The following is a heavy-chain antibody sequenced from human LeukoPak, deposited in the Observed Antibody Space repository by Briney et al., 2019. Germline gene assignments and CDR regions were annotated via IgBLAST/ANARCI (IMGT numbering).Heavy chain of an antibody. J-gene: IGHJ4*02. CDR3: AKGARCGGDCYSYFEY. CDR1: GFTFSSYA. D-gene: IGHD2-21*02. Sequence: GGSLRLSCATSGFTFSSYAMSWVRQAPGKGLEWVSGIGASGGSTYYADSVKGRFTISRDNSKNTLYLQMNSLRDEDTAVYYCAKGARCGGDCYSYFEYWGQGTLVTVSS. V-gene: IGHV3-23*01. CDR2: IGASGGST.